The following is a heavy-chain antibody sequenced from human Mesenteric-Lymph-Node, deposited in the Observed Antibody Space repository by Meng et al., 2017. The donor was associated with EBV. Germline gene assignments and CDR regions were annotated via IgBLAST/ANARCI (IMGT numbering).Heavy chain of an antibody. CDR1: GGAISGPNW. V-gene: IGHV4-4*02. Sequence: QVQLQEVCPGLGKPSGTLALTCAGSGGAISGPNWWSWVRQPPGEGLEWIGEVYHSGSTNYNPSLKSRVSMSVDTSKNHFSLKLTSVTAADTAMYYCAEVLNGYYYFDYWGQGTLVTVSS. CDR2: VYHSGST. J-gene: IGHJ4*02. D-gene: IGHD3-22*01. CDR3: AEVLNGYYYFDY.